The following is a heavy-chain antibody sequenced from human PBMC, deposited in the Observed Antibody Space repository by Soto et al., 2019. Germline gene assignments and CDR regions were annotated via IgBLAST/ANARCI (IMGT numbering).Heavy chain of an antibody. CDR3: AKGGVTGKFDS. D-gene: IGHD2-21*02. CDR2: IRGSGGGT. CDR1: GFTFHTFA. J-gene: IGHJ4*02. V-gene: IGHV3-23*01. Sequence: EVQLLESGGGLVQPGGSLRLSCAASGFTFHTFAMSWVRQAPGKGLEWVSAIRGSGGGTYFADSVEGRFVVSRDNSKNTLYLQMDSLTADDTAFYYCAKGGVTGKFDSWGQGTLVTVSS.